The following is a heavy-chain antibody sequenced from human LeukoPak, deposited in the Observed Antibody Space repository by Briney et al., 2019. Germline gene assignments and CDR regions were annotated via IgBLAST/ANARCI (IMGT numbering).Heavy chain of an antibody. D-gene: IGHD2-2*01. V-gene: IGHV1-8*01. CDR3: ARAKRAYCSSTSCYFLGY. CDR1: GYTFTSYD. J-gene: IGHJ4*02. Sequence: ASVKVSCKASGYTFTSYDINWVRQATGQGLEWMGWMNPNSGNTGYAQKFQGRVTMTRNTSISTAYMELSSLRSEDRAVYYCARAKRAYCSSTSCYFLGYWRQGTVDTVFS. CDR2: MNPNSGNT.